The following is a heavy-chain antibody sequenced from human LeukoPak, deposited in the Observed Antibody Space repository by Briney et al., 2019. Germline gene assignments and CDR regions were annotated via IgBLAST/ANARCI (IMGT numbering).Heavy chain of an antibody. D-gene: IGHD1-26*01. CDR3: ATYSGFALDY. J-gene: IGHJ4*02. Sequence: ASVKVSCKASGYTFTTYAINWVRQAPRQGLEWMGWIDTNTGKPKYAQSSRRRFVLSCDTSVSTAYLQISSLKAEDTAVYYCATYSGFALDYWGQGSLVTVSS. CDR1: GYTFTTYA. CDR2: IDTNTGKP. V-gene: IGHV7-4-1*02.